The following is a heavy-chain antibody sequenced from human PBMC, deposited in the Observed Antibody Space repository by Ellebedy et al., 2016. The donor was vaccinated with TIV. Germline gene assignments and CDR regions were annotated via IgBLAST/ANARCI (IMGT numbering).Heavy chain of an antibody. CDR2: INPNSGGT. Sequence: ASVKVSCKASGYTFTGYYMHWVRQAPGQGLEWMGWINPNSGGTNYSQKFQGWVTMTRDTSISTAYMDLSRLRSYDTAVYYCARDPPRTGDSYFDLWGRGTLVTVSS. CDR1: GYTFTGYY. D-gene: IGHD1-1*01. V-gene: IGHV1-2*04. J-gene: IGHJ2*01. CDR3: ARDPPRTGDSYFDL.